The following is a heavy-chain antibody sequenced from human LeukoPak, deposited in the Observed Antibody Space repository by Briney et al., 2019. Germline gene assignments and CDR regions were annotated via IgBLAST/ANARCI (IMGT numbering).Heavy chain of an antibody. CDR3: AKGGTVTTLGPFDY. Sequence: GGSLRLSCAASGFTFSSYGMHWVRQAPGKGLEWVAVISYDGSNKYYADSVKGRYTISRDNSKNTLYLQMNSLRAEDTAVYYCAKGGTVTTLGPFDYWGQGTLVTVSS. CDR2: ISYDGSNK. J-gene: IGHJ4*02. CDR1: GFTFSSYG. V-gene: IGHV3-30*18. D-gene: IGHD4-17*01.